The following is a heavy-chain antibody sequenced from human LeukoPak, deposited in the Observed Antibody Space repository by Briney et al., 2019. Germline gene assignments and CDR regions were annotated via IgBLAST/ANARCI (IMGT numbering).Heavy chain of an antibody. CDR1: GFTFSSYA. V-gene: IGHV3-64D*06. CDR3: VKDYDILTGYFDY. J-gene: IGHJ4*02. Sequence: GGSLRLSCSASGFTFSSYAMHWVRQAPGKGLEYGSAISSNGGSTYYADSVKGRFTISRDNSKNTLYLQMSSLRAEDTAVYYCVKDYDILTGYFDYWGQGTLVTVSS. D-gene: IGHD3-9*01. CDR2: ISSNGGST.